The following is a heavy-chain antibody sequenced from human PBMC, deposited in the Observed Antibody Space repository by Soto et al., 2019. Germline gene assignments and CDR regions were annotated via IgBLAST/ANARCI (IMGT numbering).Heavy chain of an antibody. D-gene: IGHD4-17*01. Sequence: ASVKVSCKASCYTFTSYGISWVRQAPGQGLEWMGWISAYNGNTNYAQKLQGRVTMTTVTSTSTAYMELRSLRSDDTAVYYCATYGDYSRLRPTEAIDIWGPGTMVTVSS. J-gene: IGHJ3*02. CDR2: ISAYNGNT. V-gene: IGHV1-18*01. CDR3: ATYGDYSRLRPTEAIDI. CDR1: CYTFTSYG.